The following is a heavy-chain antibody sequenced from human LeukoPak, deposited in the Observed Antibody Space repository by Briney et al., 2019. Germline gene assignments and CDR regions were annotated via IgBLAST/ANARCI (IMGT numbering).Heavy chain of an antibody. CDR2: IYHSGST. CDR1: GYSISSGYY. D-gene: IGHD3-10*01. CDR3: ARDGSGSYGLFDY. Sequence: PSETLSLTCTVSGYSISSGYYWGWIRQPPGKGLEWIGSIYHSGSTYYNPSLKSRVTISVDTSKNQFSLKLSSVTAADTAVYYCARDGSGSYGLFDYWGQGTLVTVSS. V-gene: IGHV4-38-2*02. J-gene: IGHJ4*02.